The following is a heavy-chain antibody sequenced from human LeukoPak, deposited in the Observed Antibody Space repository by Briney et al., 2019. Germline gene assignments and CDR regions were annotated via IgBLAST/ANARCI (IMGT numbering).Heavy chain of an antibody. Sequence: SETLSLTCAVSGGSISSSNWWSWVRQPPGKGLEWIGEIYHSGSTNYNPSLKSRVTISVDTSKNQFSLKLSSVTAADTAVYYCARVRFLEWLLYPNAFDIWGQGTMVTVSS. J-gene: IGHJ3*02. D-gene: IGHD3-3*01. CDR1: GGSISSSNW. CDR2: IYHSGST. V-gene: IGHV4-4*02. CDR3: ARVRFLEWLLYPNAFDI.